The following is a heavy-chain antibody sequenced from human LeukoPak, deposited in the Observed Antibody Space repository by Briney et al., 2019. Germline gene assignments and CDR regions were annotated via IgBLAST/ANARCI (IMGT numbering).Heavy chain of an antibody. V-gene: IGHV3-30*02. CDR3: ARDDGGRSGVVPAAKGYYFDY. CDR2: IRLDGSNK. Sequence: TGGSLRLSCAASGFTFSSYGMHWVRQAPGKGLEWVAFIRLDGSNKYYADSVKGRFTISRDNSKNTPCLQMNSLRAEDTAVYYCARDDGGRSGVVPAAKGYYFDYWGQGTLVTVSS. D-gene: IGHD2-2*01. J-gene: IGHJ4*02. CDR1: GFTFSSYG.